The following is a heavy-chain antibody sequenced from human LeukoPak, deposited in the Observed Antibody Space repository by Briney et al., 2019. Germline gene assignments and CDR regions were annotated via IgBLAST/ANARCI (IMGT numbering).Heavy chain of an antibody. CDR2: IYTSGST. CDR3: ARDAIAAASIYAFDI. Sequence: PSETLSLTCTVSGGFISSDYWSWIRQPAGKGLEWIGRIYTSGSTYYNPSLKSRVTMSVDTSKNQFSLKLASVTAADTAIYYCARDAIAAASIYAFDIWGQGTMVTVPS. D-gene: IGHD6-13*01. CDR1: GGFISSDY. J-gene: IGHJ3*02. V-gene: IGHV4-4*07.